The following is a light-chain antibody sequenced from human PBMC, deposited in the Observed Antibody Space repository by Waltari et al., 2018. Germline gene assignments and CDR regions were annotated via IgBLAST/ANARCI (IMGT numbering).Light chain of an antibody. CDR1: QSVSSN. J-gene: IGKJ1*01. V-gene: IGKV3-15*01. Sequence: ELVMTQSPPPLSVSPGERATHSCRASQSVSSNLAWYQQKPGQAPRLLIYGASTRATGIPARFSGSGSGTEFTLTISSLQSEDFAVYYCQQYNNWPGTFGQGTKVEIK. CDR2: GAS. CDR3: QQYNNWPGT.